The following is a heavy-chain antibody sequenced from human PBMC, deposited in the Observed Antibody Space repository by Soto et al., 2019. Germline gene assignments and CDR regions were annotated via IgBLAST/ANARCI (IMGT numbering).Heavy chain of an antibody. CDR2: ISHSGSI. V-gene: IGHV4-30-2*01. CDR3: ARVPDY. J-gene: IGHJ4*02. Sequence: QLQLQESGSGLVKPSQTLSLTCAVSGGSISSGGYSWGWIRQPPGKGLEWIGYISHSGSIYYNPSLKSPVTITGDRAKNQFSLKLSSVTAAETAVYYCARVPDYWGQGALVTVSA. CDR1: GGSISSGGYS.